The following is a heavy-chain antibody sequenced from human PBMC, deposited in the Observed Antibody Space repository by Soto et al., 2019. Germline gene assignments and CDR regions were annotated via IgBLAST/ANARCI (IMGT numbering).Heavy chain of an antibody. CDR2: ISSSSSYI. CDR1: GFTCSSYS. D-gene: IGHD4-4*01. J-gene: IGHJ4*02. CDR3: ARELALTPTVDY. V-gene: IGHV3-21*01. Sequence: GGSLRLSCAASGFTCSSYSMNWVRQAPGKGLEWVSSISSSSSYIYYADSVKGRFTISRDNAKNSLYLQMNSLRAEDTAVYYCARELALTPTVDYWGQGTLVTVSS.